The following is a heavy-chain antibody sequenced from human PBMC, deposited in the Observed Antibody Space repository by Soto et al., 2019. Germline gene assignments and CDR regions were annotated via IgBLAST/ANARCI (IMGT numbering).Heavy chain of an antibody. J-gene: IGHJ4*02. CDR3: ARASAAAAGTGYFDY. Sequence: QVQLVQSGAEVKKPGASVKVSCKASGYTFTSYYMHWVRQAPGQGLEWMGIINPSGGSTSYAQKFQGRVTMTRDTSKSTVYMELSSLRSEDTAVYYCARASAAAAGTGYFDYWGQGTLVTVSS. D-gene: IGHD6-13*01. CDR2: INPSGGST. CDR1: GYTFTSYY. V-gene: IGHV1-46*01.